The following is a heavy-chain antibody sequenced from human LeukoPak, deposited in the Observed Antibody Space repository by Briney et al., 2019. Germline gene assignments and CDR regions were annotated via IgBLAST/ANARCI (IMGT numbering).Heavy chain of an antibody. Sequence: GGSLRLSCAASGFTFSSYWMSWVRQAPGKGLEWVANIKQDGSEKYYVDSVKGRFTISRDNAKNSLYLQMNSLRAEETAVYYCAREGDYYCSGGSCYDYWGQGTLVTVSS. D-gene: IGHD2-15*01. CDR1: GFTFSSYW. V-gene: IGHV3-7*01. CDR3: AREGDYYCSGGSCYDY. J-gene: IGHJ4*02. CDR2: IKQDGSEK.